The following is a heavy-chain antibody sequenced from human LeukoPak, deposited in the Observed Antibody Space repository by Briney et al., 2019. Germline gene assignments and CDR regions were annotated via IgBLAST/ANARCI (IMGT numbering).Heavy chain of an antibody. CDR3: AKEGGVPYYYYYYMDV. D-gene: IGHD1-1*01. V-gene: IGHV3-23*01. Sequence: GGSLRLSCAASGFTFSSYSMNWVRQAPGKGLEWVSAISGSGGSTYYADSVKGRFTISRDNSKNTLYLQMNSLRAEDTAVYYCAKEGGVPYYYYYYMDVWGKGTTVTVSS. CDR2: ISGSGGST. CDR1: GFTFSSYS. J-gene: IGHJ6*03.